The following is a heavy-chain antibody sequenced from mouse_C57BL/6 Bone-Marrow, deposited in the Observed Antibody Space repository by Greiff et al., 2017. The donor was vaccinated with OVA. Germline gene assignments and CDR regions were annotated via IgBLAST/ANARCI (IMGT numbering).Heavy chain of an antibody. D-gene: IGHD4-1*01. CDR2: SRNKANDYTT. CDR3: ARDALTGAYFDY. J-gene: IGHJ2*01. CDR1: GFTFSDFY. V-gene: IGHV7-1*01. Sequence: EVQRVESGGGLVQSGRSLRLSCATSGFTFSDFYMEWVRQAPGKGLEWIAASRNKANDYTTEYSASVKGRFIVSRDTSQSILYRQMNALIAEDTAIYYCARDALTGAYFDYWGQGTTLTVSS.